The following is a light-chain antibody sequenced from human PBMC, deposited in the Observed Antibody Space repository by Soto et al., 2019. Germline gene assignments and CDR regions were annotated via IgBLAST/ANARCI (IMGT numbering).Light chain of an antibody. V-gene: IGKV1-5*01. Sequence: DIQMTRSPSTLSGSVGDRVTITCRASQTISSWSAWYQQKPGKAPNILIYDVSTLDSGVPSRFSGSASGTEFTITINNLESDDFATYYCQQYQRYSTFGQGTKVDIK. CDR1: QTISSW. CDR3: QQYQRYST. CDR2: DVS. J-gene: IGKJ1*01.